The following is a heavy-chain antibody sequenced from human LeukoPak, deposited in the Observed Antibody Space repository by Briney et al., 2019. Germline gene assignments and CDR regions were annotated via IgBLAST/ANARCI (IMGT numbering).Heavy chain of an antibody. D-gene: IGHD2-15*01. CDR2: IYRSGST. CDR3: ARVGCNGGPCNYQFDFDY. CDR1: GGSFNGYY. J-gene: IGHJ4*02. Sequence: SETLSLTCAVYGGSFNGYYWNWIRQPPGKGLEWIREIYRSGSTNYNPSLKSRVTISVDTSKNQFSLKLSSVTAADTAVYYCARVGCNGGPCNYQFDFDYWGQGILVTVSS. V-gene: IGHV4-34*01.